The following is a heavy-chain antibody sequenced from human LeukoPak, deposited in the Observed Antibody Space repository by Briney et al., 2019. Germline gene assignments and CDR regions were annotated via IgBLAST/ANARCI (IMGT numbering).Heavy chain of an antibody. J-gene: IGHJ4*02. CDR1: GFTFSSSW. V-gene: IGHV3-30*03. CDR2: ISFDGSNK. CDR3: ATAMVRGIIMSALEY. Sequence: GGSLRLSCAASGFTFSSSWMHWVRQTPGKGLEWVAVISFDGSNKRNADSVKGRFTISRDNSRNTLDLQMNSLRPEDTAVYYCATAMVRGIIMSALEYWGQGTLVTVSS. D-gene: IGHD3-10*01.